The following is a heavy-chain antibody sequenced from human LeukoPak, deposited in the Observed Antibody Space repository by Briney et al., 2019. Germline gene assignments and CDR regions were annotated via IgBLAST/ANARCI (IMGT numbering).Heavy chain of an antibody. V-gene: IGHV4-4*07. CDR3: ARDNPSGYTYGYEHYFYYIDV. Sequence: SETLSLTCTVSDGSMNNDYFTWIRQPAGKGLEWIGRIHSGGTTNYNPSLMSRVTLSVDTSKNQISLRLTSVTAADTALYYCARDNPSGYTYGYEHYFYYIDVWGKGTTVTVSS. CDR1: DGSMNNDY. CDR2: IHSGGTT. D-gene: IGHD5-18*01. J-gene: IGHJ6*03.